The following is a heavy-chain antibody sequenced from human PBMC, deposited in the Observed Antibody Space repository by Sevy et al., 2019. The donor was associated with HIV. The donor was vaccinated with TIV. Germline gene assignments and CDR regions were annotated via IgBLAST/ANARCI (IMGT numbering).Heavy chain of an antibody. CDR1: GFTFDDYT. Sequence: GGSLRLSCAASGFTFDDYTMHWVRQPPGKGLEWVSLFSWDGGSTYYADSVKGRFTISRDNSKNSLFLQMNSLRSEDTAFYYCAKLGGNYGDYDDYWGRGTLVTVSS. J-gene: IGHJ4*02. CDR3: AKLGGNYGDYDDY. D-gene: IGHD4-17*01. CDR2: FSWDGGST. V-gene: IGHV3-43*01.